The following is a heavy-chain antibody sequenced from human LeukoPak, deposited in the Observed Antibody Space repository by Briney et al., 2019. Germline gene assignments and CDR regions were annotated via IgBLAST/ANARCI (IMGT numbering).Heavy chain of an antibody. CDR2: ISSRSSYI. J-gene: IGHJ5*02. CDR3: ARARRSGGITMIRGVKDRGWFDP. Sequence: SGGSLRLSCAASGFTFSTYTMNWVRQAPGKGLEWVSSISSRSSYIYYADSVKGRFTISRDNSKNTLYLELHSLRTEDTAVYYCARARRSGGITMIRGVKDRGWFDPWGQGTLVTVSS. V-gene: IGHV3-21*01. D-gene: IGHD3-10*01. CDR1: GFTFSTYT.